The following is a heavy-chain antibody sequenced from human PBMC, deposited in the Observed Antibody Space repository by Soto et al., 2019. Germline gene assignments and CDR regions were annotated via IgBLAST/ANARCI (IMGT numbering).Heavy chain of an antibody. CDR3: AGDWNGDKYFDY. CDR1: EFNVTNGH. Sequence: GSLRLSCAASEFNVTNGHMNWVRQAPGKGLEWVSVIFGDGNTKYGDSVKGRITISRDTSKNTVYLQMSSLRAEDTAVYYCAGDWNGDKYFDYWDQGTLVTVSS. CDR2: IFGDGNT. V-gene: IGHV3-53*01. D-gene: IGHD1-1*01. J-gene: IGHJ4*02.